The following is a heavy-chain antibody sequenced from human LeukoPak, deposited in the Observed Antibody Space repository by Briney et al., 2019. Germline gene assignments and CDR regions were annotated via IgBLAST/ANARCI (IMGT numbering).Heavy chain of an antibody. CDR2: INWNGGST. CDR3: ARVINWNYPFDY. J-gene: IGHJ4*02. CDR1: GFTFDDYG. V-gene: IGHV3-20*04. D-gene: IGHD1-7*01. Sequence: GGSLRLSCAASGFTFDDYGMSWVRQAPGKGLEWVSGINWNGGSTGYTDSVKGRFTISRDNAKNPLYLQMNSLRAEDTALYYCARVINWNYPFDYWGQGTLVTVSS.